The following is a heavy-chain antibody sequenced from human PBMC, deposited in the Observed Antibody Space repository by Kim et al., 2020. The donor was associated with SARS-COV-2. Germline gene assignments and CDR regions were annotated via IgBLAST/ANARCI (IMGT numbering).Heavy chain of an antibody. V-gene: IGHV3-74*01. D-gene: IGHD6-13*01. Sequence: DAGKGRFTIPRDRAKNKLYLQMNSLRAEGTAVYYCAIFGIAAAATRDWFDPWGQGTLVTVSS. CDR3: AIFGIAAAATRDWFDP. J-gene: IGHJ5*02.